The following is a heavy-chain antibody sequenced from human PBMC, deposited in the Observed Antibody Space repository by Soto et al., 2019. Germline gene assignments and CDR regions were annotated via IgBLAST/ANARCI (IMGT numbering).Heavy chain of an antibody. V-gene: IGHV1-8*01. J-gene: IGHJ3*02. CDR3: ARGINYYGSGDGAFDI. CDR1: GYTFTSYD. Sequence: QVQLVQSGAEVKKPGASVKVSCKASGYTFTSYDINWVRQATGQGLEWMGWMNPNSGNTGYAQKFQGRVTMTRNTSISTAYMELSSLRSEDTAMYYCARGINYYGSGDGAFDIWGQGTMVTVSS. D-gene: IGHD3-10*01. CDR2: MNPNSGNT.